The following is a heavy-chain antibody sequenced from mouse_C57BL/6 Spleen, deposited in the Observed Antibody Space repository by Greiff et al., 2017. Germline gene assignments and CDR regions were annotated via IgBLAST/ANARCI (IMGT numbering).Heavy chain of an antibody. CDR2: IYPGSGDT. D-gene: IGHD4-1*01. V-gene: IGHV1-66*01. J-gene: IGHJ2*01. CDR3: ASNWEDYFDY. Sequence: QVQLQQSGPELVKPGASVKISCKASGYSFPCYYIHWVKQRPGQGLEWLGWIYPGSGDTKYNEKFKGKATLTADTSSSTAYMQLSSLTSEDAAVYYCASNWEDYFDYWGQGTTLTVSS. CDR1: GYSFPCYY.